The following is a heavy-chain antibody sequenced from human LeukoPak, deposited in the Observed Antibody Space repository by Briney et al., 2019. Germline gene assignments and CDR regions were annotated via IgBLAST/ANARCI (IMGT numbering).Heavy chain of an antibody. J-gene: IGHJ6*04. CDR1: GGAISGYY. CDR3: ARFTYTTRPSDV. D-gene: IGHD3-16*01. Sequence: PSETLSLTCSVSGGAISGYYWSWIRQPPGQTLEWIGYIYSSGSTNYNPSLQSRVTMSVDTSMNQFSLRLSSVTAADTAVYYCARFTYTTRPSDVWGKGTTVTVSS. CDR2: IYSSGST. V-gene: IGHV4-4*09.